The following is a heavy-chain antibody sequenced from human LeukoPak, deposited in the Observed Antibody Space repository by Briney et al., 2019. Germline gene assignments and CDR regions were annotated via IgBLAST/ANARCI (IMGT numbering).Heavy chain of an antibody. Sequence: GASVKVSCKASGYTFTNYYIHWVRQAPGQGLEWMGWINPNSGGTNYAQKFQGRVTMTRDTSISTAYMELSRLTSDDTAVYYCAKDAIVSDYSNSAYWGQGTLVTVSS. V-gene: IGHV1-2*02. D-gene: IGHD4-11*01. J-gene: IGHJ4*02. CDR2: INPNSGGT. CDR1: GYTFTNYY. CDR3: AKDAIVSDYSNSAY.